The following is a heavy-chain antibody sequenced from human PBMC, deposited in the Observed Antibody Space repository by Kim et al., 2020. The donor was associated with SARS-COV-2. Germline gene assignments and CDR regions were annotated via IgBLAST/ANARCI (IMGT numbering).Heavy chain of an antibody. Sequence: YADSVKGRFTISRDNAKNSLSLHMNRLRAEDTAVYYCARATVVVTADFDYWGQGTLVTVSS. D-gene: IGHD2-21*02. CDR3: ARATVVVTADFDY. V-gene: IGHV3-21*01. J-gene: IGHJ4*02.